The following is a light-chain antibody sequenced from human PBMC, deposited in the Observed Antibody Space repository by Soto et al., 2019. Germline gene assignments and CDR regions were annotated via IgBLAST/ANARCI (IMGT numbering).Light chain of an antibody. J-gene: IGKJ5*01. Sequence: GESVTITCRASQVISTSLAWYQVKPGKAPKLLIYAASTLESGVPSRFSATVSGTEFSLTITSLQPEDFATYYCQQLFDSPLTFGQGTRLEMK. CDR2: AAS. CDR1: QVISTS. CDR3: QQLFDSPLT. V-gene: IGKV1-9*01.